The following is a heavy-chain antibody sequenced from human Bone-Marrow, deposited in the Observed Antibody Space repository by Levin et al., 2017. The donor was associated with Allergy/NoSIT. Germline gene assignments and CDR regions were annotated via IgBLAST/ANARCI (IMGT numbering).Heavy chain of an antibody. CDR1: GFAFTNFA. V-gene: IGHV3-30*04. D-gene: IGHD3-10*01. CDR2: ISYDGSHE. J-gene: IGHJ6*02. Sequence: GESLKISCVASGFAFTNFAMHWVRQTPGKGLEWVAVISYDGSHESYADSVRGRFTISRDNSKKSRSLQMNILRPDHTEIFYCARLRLMVRGIKYRSHGLDVWGHGTTVIVSS. CDR3: ARLRLMVRGIKYRSHGLDV.